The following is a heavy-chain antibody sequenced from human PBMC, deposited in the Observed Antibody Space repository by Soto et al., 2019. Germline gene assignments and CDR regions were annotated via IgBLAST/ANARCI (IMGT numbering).Heavy chain of an antibody. CDR1: GGSISSGDYY. CDR3: ARERRYCSGGRCYRGDP. V-gene: IGHV4-30-4*01. J-gene: IGHJ5*02. CDR2: IYYNGNT. D-gene: IGHD2-15*01. Sequence: QVQLQESGPGLVKPSQTLSLTCTVSGGSISSGDYYWSWIRQPPGKGLEWIGYIYYNGNTYYNPSLKSRLTISLDTSKNQFSLKLTSVTAADTAVYYCARERRYCSGGRCYRGDPWGQGTLVTVSS.